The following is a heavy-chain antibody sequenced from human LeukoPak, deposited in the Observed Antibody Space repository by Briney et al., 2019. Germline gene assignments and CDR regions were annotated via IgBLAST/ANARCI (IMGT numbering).Heavy chain of an antibody. CDR1: GYTFTGYY. CDR2: INPNSGGT. Sequence: RGASVRVSCKASGYTFTGYYMHWVRQAPGQRLEWMGWINPNSGGTNYAQKFQGRVTMTRDTSISTAYMELSRLRSDDTAVYYCARDYGDYVSAFDIWGQGTMVTVSS. J-gene: IGHJ3*02. D-gene: IGHD4-17*01. V-gene: IGHV1-2*02. CDR3: ARDYGDYVSAFDI.